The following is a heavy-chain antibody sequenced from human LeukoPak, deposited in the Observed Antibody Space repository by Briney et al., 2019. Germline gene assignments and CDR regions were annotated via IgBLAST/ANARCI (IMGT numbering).Heavy chain of an antibody. Sequence: GGSLRLSCAASGFTFSRFAIHWVRQAPGKGLEWVAVISYDGSTKYYADSVKGRFTISRDNSKNTVYLQMHSLRVEDTAVYYCARRFDYYDSSAHLHLEYWGQGTLVTVSS. D-gene: IGHD3-22*01. J-gene: IGHJ4*02. CDR1: GFTFSRFA. CDR3: ARRFDYYDSSAHLHLEY. V-gene: IGHV3-30-3*01. CDR2: ISYDGSTK.